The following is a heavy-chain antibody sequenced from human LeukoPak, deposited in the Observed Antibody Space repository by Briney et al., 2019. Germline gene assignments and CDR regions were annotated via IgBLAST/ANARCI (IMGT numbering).Heavy chain of an antibody. CDR3: TRDVGSSWSFDY. CDR2: IWYDGSNR. D-gene: IGHD6-13*01. J-gene: IGHJ4*02. CDR1: GFTFSGYG. Sequence: GGSLRLACATSGFTFSGYGMHWVRQAPGKGQEWVAVIWYDGSNRYYVDSVKGRFTISRDNSKNTLYLQMDSLRAEDTAVYYCTRDVGSSWSFDYWGQGTLVTVSS. V-gene: IGHV3-33*01.